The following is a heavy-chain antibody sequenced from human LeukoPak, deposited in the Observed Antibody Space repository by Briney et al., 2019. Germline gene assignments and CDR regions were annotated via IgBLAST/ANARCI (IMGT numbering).Heavy chain of an antibody. CDR2: IYHSGST. Sequence: SETLSLTCTVSGYSISSGYYWGWIRQPPGKGLEWIGSIYHSGSTYYNPSLKSRVTISVDTSKNQFSLKLSSVTTADTAVYYCASGGSGYLRGDYWGQGTLVTVSS. V-gene: IGHV4-38-2*02. CDR1: GYSISSGYY. J-gene: IGHJ4*02. D-gene: IGHD5-12*01. CDR3: ASGGSGYLRGDY.